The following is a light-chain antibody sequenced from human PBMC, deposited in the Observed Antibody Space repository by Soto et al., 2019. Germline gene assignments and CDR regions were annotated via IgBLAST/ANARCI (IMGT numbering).Light chain of an antibody. V-gene: IGKV3-11*01. J-gene: IGKJ5*01. CDR1: QSVSSN. CDR3: QQRSNWPPVIT. Sequence: EIVMTQSPATVSVSPGERATLSCRASQSVSSNLAWYQQKPGQAPRLLIYGASTRATGIPARFSGSGSGTDFTLTISSLEPEDFAVYYCQQRSNWPPVITFGQGTRLEIK. CDR2: GAS.